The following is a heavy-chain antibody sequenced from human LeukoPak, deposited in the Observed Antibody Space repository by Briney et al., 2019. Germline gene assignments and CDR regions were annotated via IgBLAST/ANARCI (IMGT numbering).Heavy chain of an antibody. V-gene: IGHV4-39*07. J-gene: IGHJ4*02. Sequence: GSLRLSCAASGFTFSTYSMNWVRQPPGKGLEWIGSIYYSGSTYYNPSLKSRVTISVDTSKNQFSLKLSSVTAADTAVYYCARDHPGATAAGTFDYWGQGTLVTVSS. D-gene: IGHD6-13*01. CDR1: GFTFSTYS. CDR2: IYYSGST. CDR3: ARDHPGATAAGTFDY.